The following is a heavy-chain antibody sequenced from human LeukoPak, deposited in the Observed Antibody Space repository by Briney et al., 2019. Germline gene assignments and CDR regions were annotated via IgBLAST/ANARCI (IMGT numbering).Heavy chain of an antibody. CDR2: IIPIFGTA. CDR1: GGTFSSYA. V-gene: IGHV1-69*01. D-gene: IGHD1-26*01. J-gene: IGHJ5*02. CDR3: ARVRRKWELPEFDP. Sequence: SVKVSCKASGGTFSSYAISWVRQAPGQGLEWMGGIIPIFGTANYAQKFQGRVTITADESTSAAYMELSSLRSEDTAVYYCARVRRKWELPEFDPWGQGTLVTVSS.